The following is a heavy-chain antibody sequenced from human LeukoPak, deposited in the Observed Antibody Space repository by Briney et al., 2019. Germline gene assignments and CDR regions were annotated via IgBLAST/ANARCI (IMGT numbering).Heavy chain of an antibody. J-gene: IGHJ2*01. CDR3: ARHHPIAAAGWYFDL. D-gene: IGHD6-13*01. CDR1: GSSFTSYW. Sequence: GDSLQISCKGSGSSFTSYWIGWVRQLPGKGLEWMGIIYPGDSDTRYSPSFQGQVTISADKSISTAYLQWSSLKASDTAMYYCARHHPIAAAGWYFDLWGRGTLVTVSS. CDR2: IYPGDSDT. V-gene: IGHV5-51*01.